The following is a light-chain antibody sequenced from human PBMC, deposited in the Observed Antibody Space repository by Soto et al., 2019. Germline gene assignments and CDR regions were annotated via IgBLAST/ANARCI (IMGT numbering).Light chain of an antibody. CDR3: QQYNNWPPWT. CDR1: QTVKNN. J-gene: IGKJ1*01. V-gene: IGKV3-15*01. Sequence: IVLAHSLATLSLSPGEKANLSFRPIQTVKNNYLAWYQQKPGQAPTLLIYGASTRATCIPARFSGSGSGTEFTLTISSLLSEDFAVYYCQQYNNWPPWTFGQGTKVDIK. CDR2: GAS.